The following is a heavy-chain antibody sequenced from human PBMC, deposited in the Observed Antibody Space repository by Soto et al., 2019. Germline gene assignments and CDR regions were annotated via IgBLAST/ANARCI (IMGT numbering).Heavy chain of an antibody. J-gene: IGHJ5*02. CDR3: ARDRYGSGRYYSDH. V-gene: IGHV1-69*08. CDR1: GGTFSSYT. Sequence: QVQLVQSGAEVKKPGSSVKVSCKASGGTFSSYTISWVRQAPGQGLEWSGRIIPILGIANYAQKCQGRVTXIAPKXXSTAALELSRLRSEDTAVYYCARDRYGSGRYYSDHWGQGTLVTVSS. D-gene: IGHD3-10*01. CDR2: IIPILGIA.